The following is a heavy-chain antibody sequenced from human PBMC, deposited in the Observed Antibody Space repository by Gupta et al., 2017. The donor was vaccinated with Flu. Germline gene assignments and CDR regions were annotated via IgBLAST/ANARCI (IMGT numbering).Heavy chain of an antibody. CDR3: ARAPGNSYGFRYFDS. Sequence: EVRLVESGGGLVQPGESLRLTCAASGFSLSDHYMDWVRQAPGKGLEWVGRTRNKANGYSTEYAASVKGRFTVFRDDSENSLYLQMNSLKTEDTAVYYCARAPGNSYGFRYFDSCGQGTLVTVSS. V-gene: IGHV3-72*01. CDR1: GFSLSDHY. CDR2: TRNKANGYST. D-gene: IGHD5-18*01. J-gene: IGHJ4*02.